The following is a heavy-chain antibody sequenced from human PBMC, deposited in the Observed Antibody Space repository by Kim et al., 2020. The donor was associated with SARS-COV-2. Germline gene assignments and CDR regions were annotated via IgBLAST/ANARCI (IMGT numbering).Heavy chain of an antibody. V-gene: IGHV3-33*01. J-gene: IGHJ4*01. D-gene: IGHD3-22*01. CDR3: ASEFYDRSGHYYWFDY. Sequence: GGSLRLSCAASGFSFSSYGMHWVRQAPGKGLEWVAVIWYDGRNKYYADSVRGRFTISRDNSKNTLYLRMNSLRAEDTAVYYCASEFYDRSGHYYWFDYWG. CDR2: IWYDGRNK. CDR1: GFSFSSYG.